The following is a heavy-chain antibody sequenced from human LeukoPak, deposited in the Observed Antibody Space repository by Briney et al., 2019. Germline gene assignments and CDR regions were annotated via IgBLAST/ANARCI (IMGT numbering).Heavy chain of an antibody. CDR1: GGTFSSYA. Sequence: SVKVSCKASGGTFSSYAISWVRQAPGQGLEWMGGIIPIFGTANYAQKFQGRVTMTTDTSTSTAYMELRSLRSDDTAVYYCAKYDSNKPDDAFDIWGQGTMVTVSS. CDR2: IIPIFGTA. D-gene: IGHD3-3*01. V-gene: IGHV1-69*05. CDR3: AKYDSNKPDDAFDI. J-gene: IGHJ3*02.